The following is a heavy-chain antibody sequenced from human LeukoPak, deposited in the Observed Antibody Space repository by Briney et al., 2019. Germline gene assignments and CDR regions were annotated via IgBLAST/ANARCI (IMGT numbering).Heavy chain of an antibody. V-gene: IGHV4-34*01. Sequence: SETLSLTCAVYGGSFSGYYWSWIRQPPGKGLEWIGEINHSGSTNYNPSLKSRVTISVDTSKNQFSLKLSSVTAADTAAYYCARAEYSYADYWGQGTLVTVSS. CDR2: INHSGST. J-gene: IGHJ4*02. CDR1: GGSFSGYY. D-gene: IGHD5-18*01. CDR3: ARAEYSYADY.